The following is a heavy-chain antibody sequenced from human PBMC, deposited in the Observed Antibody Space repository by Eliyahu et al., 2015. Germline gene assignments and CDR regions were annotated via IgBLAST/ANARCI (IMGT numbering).Heavy chain of an antibody. CDR3: AREVLEWLLWRGEHYYYMDV. Sequence: QLQLQESGPGLVKPSETLSLTCTVSGGSISSSSYYWGWIRQPPGKGLEWIGSIYYSGSTYYNPSLKSRVTISVDTSKNQFSLKLSSVTAADTAVYYCAREVLEWLLWRGEHYYYMDVWGKGTTVTVSS. V-gene: IGHV4-39*02. J-gene: IGHJ6*03. CDR1: GGSISSSSYY. CDR2: IYYSGST. D-gene: IGHD3-3*01.